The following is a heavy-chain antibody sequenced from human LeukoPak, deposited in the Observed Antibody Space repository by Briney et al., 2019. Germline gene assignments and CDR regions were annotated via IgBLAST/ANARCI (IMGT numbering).Heavy chain of an antibody. CDR2: IIPILSTT. V-gene: IGHV1-69*06. D-gene: IGHD2-2*02. Sequence: SLTVSFKASGGSFNTHAISWVRQAPGQGLEWMGRIIPILSTTTYAQKFQGRVTITADKSTSTAYMEVSSLRSDDTAVYYCARARNYCESTACYNHFDVWGQGTLVTVSS. J-gene: IGHJ4*02. CDR1: GGSFNTHA. CDR3: ARARNYCESTACYNHFDV.